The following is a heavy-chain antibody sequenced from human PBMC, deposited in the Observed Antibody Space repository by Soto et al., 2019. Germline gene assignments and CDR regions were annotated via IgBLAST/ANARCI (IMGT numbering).Heavy chain of an antibody. Sequence: QVQLVQSGAEVKKPGSSVKVSCKDSGGTFRTYSRFWWRQAPGQGLEWMGRIIPMLGIRNYAQRFQDRVTITADKSTATAHMELSSLRSEDTALYYCTIGSWSGEVFDIWGQGTMVTVSS. CDR1: GGTFRTYS. D-gene: IGHD2-21*01. CDR3: TIGSWSGEVFDI. CDR2: IIPMLGIR. J-gene: IGHJ3*02. V-gene: IGHV1-69*02.